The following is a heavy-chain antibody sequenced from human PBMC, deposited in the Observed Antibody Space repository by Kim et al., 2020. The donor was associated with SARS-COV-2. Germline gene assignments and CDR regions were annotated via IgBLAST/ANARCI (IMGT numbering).Heavy chain of an antibody. Sequence: GGSLRLSCAASGFTFSSYSMNWVRQAPGKGLEWVSSISSSSSYIYYADSVKGRFTISRDNAKNSLYLQMNSLRAEDTAVYYCARGGGSCSSTSCPGYYYGMDVWGQGTTVTVSS. CDR3: ARGGGSCSSTSCPGYYYGMDV. D-gene: IGHD2-2*01. CDR2: ISSSSSYI. J-gene: IGHJ6*02. V-gene: IGHV3-21*01. CDR1: GFTFSSYS.